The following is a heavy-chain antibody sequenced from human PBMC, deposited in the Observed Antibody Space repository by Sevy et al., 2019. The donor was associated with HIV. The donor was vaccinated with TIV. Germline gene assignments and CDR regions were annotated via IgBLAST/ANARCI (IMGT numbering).Heavy chain of an antibody. J-gene: IGHJ4*02. V-gene: IGHV1-69*13. Sequence: ASVKVSCKASGGTFSSYAISWVRQAPGQGLEWMGGIIPIFGTANYAQIFQGRVTITADESTSTAYMELSSLRSEDTAVYYCARAGDGSSWVEVDYWGQGTLVTVSS. D-gene: IGHD6-13*01. CDR2: IIPIFGTA. CDR1: GGTFSSYA. CDR3: ARAGDGSSWVEVDY.